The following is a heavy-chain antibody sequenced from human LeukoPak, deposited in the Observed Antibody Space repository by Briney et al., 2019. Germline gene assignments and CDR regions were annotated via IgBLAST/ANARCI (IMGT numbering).Heavy chain of an antibody. J-gene: IGHJ4*02. CDR1: GFTFSSCG. CDR2: IWYDGTNK. Sequence: GRSLRLSCAASGFTFSSCGMHWVRQAPGKGLEWVAVIWYDGTNKYYADSVKGRFTISRDNSKNTLYPQMNSLRAEDTAVYYCARGRDGYNWIDYWGQGTLVTVSS. CDR3: ARGRDGYNWIDY. D-gene: IGHD5-24*01. V-gene: IGHV3-33*01.